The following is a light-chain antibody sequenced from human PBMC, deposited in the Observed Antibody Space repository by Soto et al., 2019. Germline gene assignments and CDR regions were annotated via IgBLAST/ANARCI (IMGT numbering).Light chain of an antibody. Sequence: MLLTQTPGTQSLPPVETATLSRYAGQSVSGDYLAWYKQKPGQAPSLVIYGVSNRATGIPDRFSGRGSGTDFALTIRRLEPEDFAVYYCQHYGSSITFGQGTRLDIK. CDR3: QHYGSSIT. CDR1: QSVSGDY. CDR2: GVS. J-gene: IGKJ5*01. V-gene: IGKV3-20*01.